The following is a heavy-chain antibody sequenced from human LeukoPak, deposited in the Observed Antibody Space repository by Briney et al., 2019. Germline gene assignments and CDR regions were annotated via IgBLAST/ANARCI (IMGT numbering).Heavy chain of an antibody. CDR2: ISGNSGST. D-gene: IGHD2-15*01. CDR1: GFTFSRYA. Sequence: PGGSLRLSCAASGFTFSRYAMTWVCQAPGKGLNWVSTISGNSGSTYYGDSVKGRFTISRDNSKNTLYLQMNSLRAEDTAIYYCANPSGYCSGGTCHLDYWGQGTLVTVSS. CDR3: ANPSGYCSGGTCHLDY. V-gene: IGHV3-23*01. J-gene: IGHJ4*02.